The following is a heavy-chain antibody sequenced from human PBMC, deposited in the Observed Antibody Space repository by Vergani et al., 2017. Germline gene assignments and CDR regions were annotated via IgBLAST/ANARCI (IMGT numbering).Heavy chain of an antibody. J-gene: IGHJ6*03. CDR2: IWHDGSNE. CDR1: GLRFSSYV. D-gene: IGHD3-16*01. Sequence: QVQLVESGGGLVKPGGSLRLSCVMSGLRFSSYVMHWVRQAPGKGLEWVAGIWHDGSNEKYVDSVQGRFTISRDNSKNTLYLEMESLRVEDTAVYFCARDKSKRAPAVMGTYYYYMDVWGKGTKVTVSS. CDR3: ARDKSKRAPAVMGTYYYYMDV. V-gene: IGHV3-33*01.